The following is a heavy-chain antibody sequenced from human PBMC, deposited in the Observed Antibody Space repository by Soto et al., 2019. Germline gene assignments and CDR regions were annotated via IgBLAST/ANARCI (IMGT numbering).Heavy chain of an antibody. D-gene: IGHD2-8*02. Sequence: QVQLVQSGAEVKKPGASVKVSCKASGYTFTSYDINWVRQATGQGLEWMGWMNPNSGNTGYAQKFQGRVTMTRNTSIGAAYMGLRSLRSEDAAVYYCARAPVLTYYYGMDVWGQGSTVTVSS. CDR1: GYTFTSYD. CDR3: ARAPVLTYYYGMDV. CDR2: MNPNSGNT. V-gene: IGHV1-8*01. J-gene: IGHJ6*02.